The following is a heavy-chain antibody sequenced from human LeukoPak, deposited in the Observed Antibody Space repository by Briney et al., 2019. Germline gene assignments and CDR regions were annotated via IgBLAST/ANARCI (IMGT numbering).Heavy chain of an antibody. CDR1: GFTFSSYS. Sequence: GASLRLSCVASGFTFSSYSINWVRQAPGKGLEWVAYISISSHRTYYADSVKGRFTISRDNAKNSLFLQMDSLRPEDTAMYYCAGPTKTDSGTKDIDYWGQGTLVTVSS. V-gene: IGHV3-48*04. CDR2: ISISSHRT. CDR3: AGPTKTDSGTKDIDY. D-gene: IGHD3-10*01. J-gene: IGHJ4*02.